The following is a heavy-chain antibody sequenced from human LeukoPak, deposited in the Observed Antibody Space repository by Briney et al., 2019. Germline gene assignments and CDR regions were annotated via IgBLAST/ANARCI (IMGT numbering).Heavy chain of an antibody. Sequence: ASVKVSCKTSGYTFSNFGISWVRQAPGQGLEWMGWISGNNDNPNYVQKFQGRFTVTTDSSTSKAYMELRNLRSDDTAVYYCARDGTSTDDYWGQGTLVTVSS. CDR1: GYTFSNFG. D-gene: IGHD2-2*01. V-gene: IGHV1-18*01. CDR3: ARDGTSTDDY. CDR2: ISGNNDNP. J-gene: IGHJ4*02.